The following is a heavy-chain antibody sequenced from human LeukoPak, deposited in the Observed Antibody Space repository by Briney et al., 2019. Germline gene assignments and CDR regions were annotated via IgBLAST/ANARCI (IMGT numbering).Heavy chain of an antibody. V-gene: IGHV4-30-4*01. CDR2: IYYSGST. CDR3: ARDDTYGSGSSNGDY. Sequence: SQTLSLTCTVSGGSISSGDYYWSWIRQPPGKGLEWIGYIYYSGSTYYNPSLKGRVTISVDTSKNQFSLKLSSVTAADTAVYYCARDDTYGSGSSNGDYWGQGTLVTVSS. CDR1: GGSISSGDYY. D-gene: IGHD3-10*01. J-gene: IGHJ4*02.